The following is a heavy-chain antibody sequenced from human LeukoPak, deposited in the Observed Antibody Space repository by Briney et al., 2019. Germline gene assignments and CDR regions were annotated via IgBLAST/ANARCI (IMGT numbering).Heavy chain of an antibody. V-gene: IGHV4-39*07. J-gene: IGHJ4*02. D-gene: IGHD3-10*01. Sequence: PSETLSLTCTVSGGSISSSSYYWGWIRQPPGKGLEWIGSIYYSGSTYYNPSLKSRVTISVDTSKNQFSLKLSSVTAADTAVYYCAVGGSGSYYTVVDYWGQGTLVTVSS. CDR2: IYYSGST. CDR1: GGSISSSSYY. CDR3: AVGGSGSYYTVVDY.